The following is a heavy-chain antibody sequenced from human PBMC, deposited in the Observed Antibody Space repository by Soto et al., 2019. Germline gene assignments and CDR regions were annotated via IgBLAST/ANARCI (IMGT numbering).Heavy chain of an antibody. V-gene: IGHV4-59*01. CDR1: GGSISSYY. CDR2: IYYSGST. CDR3: ARYKSNYYYGMDV. J-gene: IGHJ6*02. D-gene: IGHD1-20*01. Sequence: PSETLSLTCTVSGGSISSYYWSWIRQPPGKGLEWIGYIYYSGSTNYNPSLKSRVTISVDTSKNQFSLKLSSVTAADMAVYYCARYKSNYYYGMDVWGQGTTVTVSS.